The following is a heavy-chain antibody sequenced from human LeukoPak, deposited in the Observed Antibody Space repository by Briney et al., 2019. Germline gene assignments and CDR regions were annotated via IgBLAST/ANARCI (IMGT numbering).Heavy chain of an antibody. Sequence: RQAPGKXXXXXXXXDPEDGETIYAQKFQGRVTMTEDTSTDTAYMELSSLRSEDTAVYYCARDRTGFHYYYYGMDVWGQGTTVTVSS. V-gene: IGHV1-24*01. J-gene: IGHJ6*02. CDR3: ARDRTGFHYYYYGMDV. D-gene: IGHD1-14*01. CDR2: XDPEDGET.